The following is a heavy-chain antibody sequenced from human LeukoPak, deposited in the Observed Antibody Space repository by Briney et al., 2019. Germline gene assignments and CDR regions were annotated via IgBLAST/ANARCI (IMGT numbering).Heavy chain of an antibody. CDR1: GDSISTSDYY. J-gene: IGHJ4*02. V-gene: IGHV4-39*07. Sequence: PSVTLSLTCAVSGDSISTSDYYWAWIRQTPGKGPEWIASIYYIGSVYYNPSLKSRVTISLDRSKNQFSLKVTSVTAADTAVYYCARGSYDFWSGYYTLFDYWGQGTLVTVSS. CDR3: ARGSYDFWSGYYTLFDY. CDR2: IYYIGSV. D-gene: IGHD3-3*01.